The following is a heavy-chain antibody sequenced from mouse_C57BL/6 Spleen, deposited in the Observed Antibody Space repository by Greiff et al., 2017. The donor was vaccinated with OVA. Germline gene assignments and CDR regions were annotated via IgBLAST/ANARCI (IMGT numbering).Heavy chain of an antibody. CDR2: INPGSGGT. CDR1: GYAFTNYL. V-gene: IGHV1-54*01. Sequence: VKLQQSGAELVRPGTSVKVSCKASGYAFTNYLIEWVKQRPGQGLEWIGVINPGSGGTNYNEKFKGKATLTADKSSSTAYMQLSSLTSEDSAVYFCARSEDYYGYFDYWGQGTTLTVSS. CDR3: ARSEDYYGYFDY. D-gene: IGHD2-1*01. J-gene: IGHJ2*01.